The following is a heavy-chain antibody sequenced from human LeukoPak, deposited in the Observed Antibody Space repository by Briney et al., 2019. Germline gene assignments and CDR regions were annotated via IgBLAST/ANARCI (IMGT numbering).Heavy chain of an antibody. J-gene: IGHJ3*02. V-gene: IGHV3-7*01. Sequence: GGSLRLSCAASGFTFSSYWMSWVCQAPGKGLEWVANIKQDGSEKYYVDSVKGRFTISRDNAKNSLYLQMNSLRAEDTAVYYCARDRRSITMIVVVIEPPTGAFDIWGQGTMVTVSS. CDR2: IKQDGSEK. CDR3: ARDRRSITMIVVVIEPPTGAFDI. CDR1: GFTFSSYW. D-gene: IGHD3-22*01.